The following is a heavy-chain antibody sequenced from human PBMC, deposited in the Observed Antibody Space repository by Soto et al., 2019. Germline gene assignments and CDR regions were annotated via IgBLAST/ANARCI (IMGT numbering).Heavy chain of an antibody. Sequence: QVQLVQSGGAVKKPGSSVKVSCSVSGGTFRTYTFSWVRQAPGQGLEWMGSIIPLLGITNYAQKFQGRVTIIADKSANTANMEVSILTSEDTPILYCARNNHPVVVPVAPEVGACDNWGQGTMVIVSS. V-gene: IGHV1-69*02. CDR1: GGTFRTYT. D-gene: IGHD2-2*01. CDR2: IIPLLGIT. J-gene: IGHJ3*01. CDR3: ARNNHPVVVPVAPEVGACDN.